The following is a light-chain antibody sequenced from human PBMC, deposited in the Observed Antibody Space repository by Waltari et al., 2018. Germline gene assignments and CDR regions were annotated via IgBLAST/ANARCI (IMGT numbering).Light chain of an antibody. Sequence: QSALTHPRSVSGSPGQSVTISCTGSSSDISGRGYVSWYQQHPCKAPKVMIYDVNKRPSGVPDRFSGSKSGSTASLTISGLQAEDEADYYCCSYAGSYTWVFGGGTKLTVL. CDR3: CSYAGSYTWV. J-gene: IGLJ3*02. CDR2: DVN. CDR1: SSDISGRGY. V-gene: IGLV2-11*01.